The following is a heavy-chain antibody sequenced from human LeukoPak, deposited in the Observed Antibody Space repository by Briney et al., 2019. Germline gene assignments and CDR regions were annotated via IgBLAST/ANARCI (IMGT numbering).Heavy chain of an antibody. V-gene: IGHV3-48*03. Sequence: GGSLRLSCAASGFTFSSYEVNWVRQAPGRGLEWVSYISGSGTNTYYTDSVKGRFTISRDNAKNSLYLQMNSLRAEDTAVYYCARDLRCGGDCPGYWGQGTLVTVSS. CDR2: ISGSGTNT. CDR3: ARDLRCGGDCPGY. J-gene: IGHJ4*02. D-gene: IGHD2-21*02. CDR1: GFTFSSYE.